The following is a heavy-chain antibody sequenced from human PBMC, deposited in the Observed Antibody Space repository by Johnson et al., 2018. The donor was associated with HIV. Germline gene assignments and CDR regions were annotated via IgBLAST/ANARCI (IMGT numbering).Heavy chain of an antibody. CDR2: TRDKANSYST. CDR1: GFTFSSYA. CDR3: SRENYNFWSGYWGAFDI. J-gene: IGHJ3*02. V-gene: IGHV3-72*01. D-gene: IGHD3-3*01. Sequence: VLLLESGGGLIQPGGSLRLSCEASGFTFSSYAMNWVRQAPGKGLEWIARTRDKANSYSTEYAASVKGRFIISRDDSKSIAYLQMNSLKTEDTAVYYCSRENYNFWSGYWGAFDIWGHGTVVTVSS.